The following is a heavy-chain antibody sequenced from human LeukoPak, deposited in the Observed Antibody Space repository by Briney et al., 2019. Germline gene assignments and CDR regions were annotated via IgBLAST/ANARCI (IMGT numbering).Heavy chain of an antibody. J-gene: IGHJ4*02. Sequence: SETLSLTCAVYGGSFSGYYWSWIRQPPGKGLEWIGYIYYSGSTNYNPSLKSRVTISVDTSKNQFSLKLSSVTAADTAVYYCARSNYDSSGYYPFFDYWGQGTLVTVSS. V-gene: IGHV4-59*01. CDR2: IYYSGST. D-gene: IGHD3-22*01. CDR3: ARSNYDSSGYYPFFDY. CDR1: GGSFSGYY.